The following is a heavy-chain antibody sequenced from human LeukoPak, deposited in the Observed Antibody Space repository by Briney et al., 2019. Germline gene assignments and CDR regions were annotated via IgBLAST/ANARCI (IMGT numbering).Heavy chain of an antibody. V-gene: IGHV1-46*01. CDR2: IYPSGGGT. CDR3: ARAYSGYSIDL. J-gene: IGHJ5*02. CDR1: GYTFTSYY. D-gene: IGHD3-22*01. Sequence: ASVKVSCKASGYTFTSYYMHWVGQAPGHGLVWMGIIYPSGGGTSYAQKFQGRVTMTRDTSTSTLYMELSSLTSEDTAVYYCARAYSGYSIDLWGQGTLVTVSS.